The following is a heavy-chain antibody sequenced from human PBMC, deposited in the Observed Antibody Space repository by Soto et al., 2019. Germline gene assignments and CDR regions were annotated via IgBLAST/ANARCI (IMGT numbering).Heavy chain of an antibody. J-gene: IGHJ5*02. D-gene: IGHD4-17*01. CDR2: INHSGST. Sequence: SETLSLTCAVYGGSFSGYYWSWIRQPPGKGLEWIWEINHSGSTNYNPSLKSRVTISVDTSKNQFSLKLSSVTAADTAVYYCASRYGDYVNNWFDPWGQGTLVTVSS. V-gene: IGHV4-34*01. CDR1: GGSFSGYY. CDR3: ASRYGDYVNNWFDP.